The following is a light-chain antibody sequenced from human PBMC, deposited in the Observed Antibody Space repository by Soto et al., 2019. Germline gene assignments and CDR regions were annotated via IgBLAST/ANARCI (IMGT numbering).Light chain of an antibody. CDR1: QDISNY. Sequence: DIHMTQSPSSLSASVGGIFTITCQASQDISNYLNWYQQKPGKGPKLLIYKASSLESGVPARFSGTGSGTEFTLTISSMQPDDFATYYCQQYNSLTFGQGTKVDIK. CDR3: QQYNSLT. CDR2: KAS. V-gene: IGKV1-5*03. J-gene: IGKJ1*01.